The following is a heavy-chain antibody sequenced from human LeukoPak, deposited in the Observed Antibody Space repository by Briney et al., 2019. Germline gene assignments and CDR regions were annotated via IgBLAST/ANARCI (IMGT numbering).Heavy chain of an antibody. CDR3: ARGYRPQGLRFDY. J-gene: IGHJ4*02. V-gene: IGHV4-59*01. CDR2: IYYSGST. CDR1: GGSISSYY. Sequence: SQTLSLTCTVSGGSISSYYWSWIRQPPGKGLEWIGYIYYSGSTNYNPSLKSRVTISVDTSKNQFSLKLSSVTAADTAVYYCARGYRPQGLRFDYWGRGTLVTVSS. D-gene: IGHD2-15*01.